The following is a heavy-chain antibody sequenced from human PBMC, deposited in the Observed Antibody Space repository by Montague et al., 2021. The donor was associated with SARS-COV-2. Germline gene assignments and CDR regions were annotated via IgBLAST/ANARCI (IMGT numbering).Heavy chain of an antibody. CDR3: ARECLVVHQDAFDI. D-gene: IGHD2-15*01. CDR1: GFTFSSYA. J-gene: IGHJ3*02. Sequence: SLRLSCAASGFTFSSYAMHWVRQAPGKGLEWVAVISYDGSNKYYADSVKGRFTISRNNSKNTLYLQMNSLRAEDTAVYYCARECLVVHQDAFDIWGQGTMVTVSS. V-gene: IGHV3-30-3*01. CDR2: ISYDGSNK.